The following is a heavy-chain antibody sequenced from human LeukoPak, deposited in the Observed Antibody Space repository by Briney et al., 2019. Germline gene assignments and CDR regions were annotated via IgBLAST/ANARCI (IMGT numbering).Heavy chain of an antibody. Sequence: PGGSLRLSCAASGFTFSSYAMSWVRQAPGKGLEWVSGISVIGGSTYYADSVKGRFTISRDNSKNTLYLQMNSLRAEDTAVYYFANRRYSGSDYWGQGTLVTASS. CDR3: ANRRYSGSDY. V-gene: IGHV3-23*01. D-gene: IGHD6-19*01. J-gene: IGHJ4*02. CDR2: ISVIGGST. CDR1: GFTFSSYA.